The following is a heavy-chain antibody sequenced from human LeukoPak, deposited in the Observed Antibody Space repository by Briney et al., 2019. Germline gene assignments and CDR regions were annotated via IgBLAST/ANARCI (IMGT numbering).Heavy chain of an antibody. CDR3: AKDRGSGYHYFDY. CDR2: ISTSGESA. D-gene: IGHD3-22*01. J-gene: IGHJ4*02. V-gene: IGHV3-23*01. Sequence: GFLRLSCPVSGFTFSSYAMSWVRQAPGRGLEWVSVISTSGESAYYADSVKGRFTISRDNSKNTLYLQMNSLRAEDTAVYYCAKDRGSGYHYFDYWGQGTLVTVSS. CDR1: GFTFSSYA.